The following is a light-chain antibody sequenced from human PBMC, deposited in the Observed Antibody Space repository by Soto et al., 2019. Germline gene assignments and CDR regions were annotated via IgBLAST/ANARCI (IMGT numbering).Light chain of an antibody. CDR1: QSVSIW. CDR3: QPYNSDSRT. J-gene: IGKJ1*01. V-gene: IGKV1-5*03. Sequence: DIQMTQSPSTLSASVGDRVTVTCRASQSVSIWVAWYQQRPGRAPKLLIYKASTLERGVPSRFSGSGSGTDFTLTSSSLQPDDFATYYCQPYNSDSRTFGQGTKVDIK. CDR2: KAS.